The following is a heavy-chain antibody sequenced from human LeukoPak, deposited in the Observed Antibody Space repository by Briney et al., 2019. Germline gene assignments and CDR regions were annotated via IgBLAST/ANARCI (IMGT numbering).Heavy chain of an antibody. CDR2: IYDTGST. V-gene: IGHV4-39*01. CDR3: ARQNHDIGTNWFDP. D-gene: IGHD3-9*01. Sequence: PSETLSLTCSVSGDSIRSVHYYWGWVRQPPGRGLEWIGSIYDTGSTYDNPSLKSRVTIFVDTSRNQFSLRLTSVTAADTAMYYCARQNHDIGTNWFDPWGQGTLVTVSS. J-gene: IGHJ5*02. CDR1: GDSIRSVHYY.